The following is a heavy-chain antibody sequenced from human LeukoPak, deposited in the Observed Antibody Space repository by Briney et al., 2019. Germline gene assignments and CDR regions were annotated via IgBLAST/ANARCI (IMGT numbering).Heavy chain of an antibody. Sequence: GGSLRLSCAASGFTFSSYAMHWVRQAPGKGLEWVAVISYDGSNKYYADSVKGRFTISRDNSKNTLYLQMNSLRAEDTAVYYCARGPSLLSSGWYWYYFDYWGQGTLVTVSS. CDR2: ISYDGSNK. CDR1: GFTFSSYA. J-gene: IGHJ4*02. V-gene: IGHV3-30-3*01. D-gene: IGHD6-19*01. CDR3: ARGPSLLSSGWYWYYFDY.